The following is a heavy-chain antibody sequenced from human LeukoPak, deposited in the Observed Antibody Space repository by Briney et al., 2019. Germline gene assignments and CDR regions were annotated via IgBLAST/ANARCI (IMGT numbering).Heavy chain of an antibody. CDR2: IWYDGSNK. D-gene: IGHD5-24*01. V-gene: IGHV3-33*01. Sequence: GGSLRLSCAAPGFSFSNHGMHWVRQAPGKGLEWVAVIWYDGSNKYYADSVKGRFTISRDNSKNTVYLQMNSLRAEDTAVYYCAREAMGTIPYFDYWGQGTLVTVSS. J-gene: IGHJ4*02. CDR1: GFSFSNHG. CDR3: AREAMGTIPYFDY.